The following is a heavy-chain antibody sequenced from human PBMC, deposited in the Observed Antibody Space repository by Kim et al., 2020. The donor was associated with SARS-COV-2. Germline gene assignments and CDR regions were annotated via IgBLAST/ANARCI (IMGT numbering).Heavy chain of an antibody. J-gene: IGHJ6*02. D-gene: IGHD3-10*01. V-gene: IGHV3-7*01. CDR1: GFTFSSYW. CDR3: ARDGRRGLLWFGETAASYYGMDV. Sequence: GGSLRLSCAASGFTFSSYWMSWVRQAPGKWLEWVANIKQDGSEKYYVDSVKGRFTISRDNAKNSLYLQMNSLRAEDTAVYYCARDGRRGLLWFGETAASYYGMDVWGQGTTVTVSS. CDR2: IKQDGSEK.